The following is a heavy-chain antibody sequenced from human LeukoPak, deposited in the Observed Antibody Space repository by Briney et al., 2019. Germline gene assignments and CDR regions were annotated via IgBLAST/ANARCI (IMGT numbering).Heavy chain of an antibody. CDR3: ARDGYCSSTSCYGFFDY. V-gene: IGHV1-2*02. J-gene: IGHJ4*02. CDR2: INPNNGGT. CDR1: GYTFTGYY. Sequence: ASVKVSCKASGYTFTGYYMHWVRQAPGQGLEWMGWINPNNGGTNYAQKFQGRVTMTRDTSISTAYMELSRLRSDDTAVYYCARDGYCSSTSCYGFFDYWGQGTLVTVSS. D-gene: IGHD2-2*03.